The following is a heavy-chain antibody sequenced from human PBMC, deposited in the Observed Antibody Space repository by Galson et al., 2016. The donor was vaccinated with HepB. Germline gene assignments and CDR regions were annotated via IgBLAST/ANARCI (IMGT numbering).Heavy chain of an antibody. D-gene: IGHD2-2*01. Sequence: SETLSLTCTVSGGPITSYYWSWIRQPPGKGLEWIGSVSYSGSTYYNPSLKSRVTISVDTSKNQFSLKLSPVTAADTAVCYCASSSLRSTCCYLGGPSGVWFDPWGQGTLVTVSS. CDR1: GGPITSYY. J-gene: IGHJ5*02. CDR3: ASSSLRSTCCYLGGPSGVWFDP. V-gene: IGHV4-59*05. CDR2: VSYSGST.